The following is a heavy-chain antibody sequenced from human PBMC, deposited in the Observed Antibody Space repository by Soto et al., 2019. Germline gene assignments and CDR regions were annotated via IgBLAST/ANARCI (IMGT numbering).Heavy chain of an antibody. Sequence: GGSLRLSCAASGFTFSSYSMNWVRQAPGKGLEWVSYISSSSSTIYYAASVKGRFNISRDNAKNSLYLQMNSLRDEDTAVYYCARDMRGYSYGYDAFDIWGHGTMVTVSS. J-gene: IGHJ3*02. V-gene: IGHV3-48*02. D-gene: IGHD5-18*01. CDR2: ISSSSSTI. CDR1: GFTFSSYS. CDR3: ARDMRGYSYGYDAFDI.